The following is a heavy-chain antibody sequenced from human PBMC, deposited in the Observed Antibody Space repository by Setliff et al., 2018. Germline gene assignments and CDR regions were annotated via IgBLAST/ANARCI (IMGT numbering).Heavy chain of an antibody. J-gene: IGHJ4*02. CDR1: GASISSYY. CDR3: ARTGTYRYFDY. D-gene: IGHD1-1*01. V-gene: IGHV4-4*08. Sequence: PSETLSLTCNVSGASISSYYWSWIRQPPGKGLEWIGYFFNSGDTDCNPSLKSRVTISVDTSKNQFSLKLRSVTAADTAVYYCARTGTYRYFDYWGQGALVTVSS. CDR2: FFNSGDT.